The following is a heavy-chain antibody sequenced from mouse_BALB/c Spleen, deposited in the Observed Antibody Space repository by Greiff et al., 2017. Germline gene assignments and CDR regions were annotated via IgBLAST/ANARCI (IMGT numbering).Heavy chain of an antibody. V-gene: IGHV1-15*01. D-gene: IGHD1-1*02. CDR2: IDPETGGT. CDR3: NRRWPAWFAY. J-gene: IGHJ3*01. CDR1: GYTFTDYE. Sequence: VQLQQSGAELVRPGASVTLSCKASGYTFTDYEMHWVKQTPVHGLEWIGAIDPETGGTAYNQKFKGKATLTADKSSSTAYMELRSLTSEDSAVYYCNRRWPAWFAYWGQGTLVTVSA.